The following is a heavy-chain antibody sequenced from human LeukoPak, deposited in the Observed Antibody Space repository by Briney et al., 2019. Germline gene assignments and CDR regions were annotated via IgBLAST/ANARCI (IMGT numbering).Heavy chain of an antibody. CDR2: IYYSGST. D-gene: IGHD5-18*01. V-gene: IGHV4-59*08. J-gene: IGHJ4*02. CDR3: ARIAHTAMDTYYFDY. CDR1: GGSISSYY. Sequence: SETLSLTCTVSGGSISSYYWSWIRQPPGQGLEWIGYIYYSGSTNYNPSLKSRVTISVDTSKNQFSLKLSSVTAADTAVYYCARIAHTAMDTYYFDYWGQGTLVTVSS.